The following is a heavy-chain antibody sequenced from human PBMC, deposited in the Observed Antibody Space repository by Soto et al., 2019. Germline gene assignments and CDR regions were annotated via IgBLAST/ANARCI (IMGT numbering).Heavy chain of an antibody. J-gene: IGHJ1*01. V-gene: IGHV2-5*02. D-gene: IGHD6-19*01. CDR3: AHRPWVAGTWYFQH. Sequence: PTLVSPTQTLTLTFTFSGFSLSTSGVGVGWIRQPPGKALEWLALIYWDDDKRYSPSLKSRLTITKDTSKNQVVLTMTNMDPVDTATYYRAHRPWVAGTWYFQHWGQGTLVTVSS. CDR1: GFSLSTSGVG. CDR2: IYWDDDK.